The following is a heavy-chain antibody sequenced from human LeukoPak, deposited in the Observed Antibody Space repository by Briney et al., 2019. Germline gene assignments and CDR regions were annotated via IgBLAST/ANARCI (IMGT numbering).Heavy chain of an antibody. CDR3: ARENRGLVFDY. J-gene: IGHJ4*02. CDR2: IWYDGSNK. V-gene: IGHV3-33*01. CDR1: GFTFSSYG. D-gene: IGHD6-6*01. Sequence: GGSLRLSCAASGFTFSSYGMHWVRQAPGKGLEWVAVIWYDGSNKYYADSVRGRFTISRDNSKNTLYLQMNSLRAEDTAVYYCARENRGLVFDYWGQGTLVTVSS.